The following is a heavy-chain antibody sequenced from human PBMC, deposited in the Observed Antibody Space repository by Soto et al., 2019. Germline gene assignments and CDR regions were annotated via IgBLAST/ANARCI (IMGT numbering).Heavy chain of an antibody. Sequence: PVKPTSKAPGFTLIGNHMYWVRQAPGEGLEWLGWINTHNGNTNYAQNLQGRVFMTADTSTNTAYMELRSLRSDDTAIYFCTREGSAPYYYYAMDAWGQGTTVTVSS. CDR1: GFTLIGNH. CDR2: INTHNGNT. D-gene: IGHD3-10*01. CDR3: TREGSAPYYYYAMDA. J-gene: IGHJ6*02. V-gene: IGHV1-18*04.